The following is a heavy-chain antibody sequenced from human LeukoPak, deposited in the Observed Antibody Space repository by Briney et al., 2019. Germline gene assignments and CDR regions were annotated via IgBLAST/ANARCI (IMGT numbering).Heavy chain of an antibody. CDR2: ISSDSSTI. J-gene: IGHJ4*02. CDR1: GFTLSDYY. D-gene: IGHD4-17*01. Sequence: GGSLRLSCAASGFTLSDYYMSWLRQAPGKGLEWVSYISSDSSTIYYADSVKGRFTISRDNAKNSLYLQMNSLRAEDTAVYHCAREPYGDYETKWGQGTLVTVSS. V-gene: IGHV3-11*04. CDR3: AREPYGDYETK.